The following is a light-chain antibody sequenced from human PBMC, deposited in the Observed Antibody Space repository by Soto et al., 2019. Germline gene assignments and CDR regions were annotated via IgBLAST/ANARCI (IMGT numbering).Light chain of an antibody. CDR1: QSVEKY. Sequence: EVVLTQSPATLSLSPGERAILSCRASQSVEKYLAWYQQKPGQAPRLLIYDTSNRATGIPARFSGSRSETDFTLTISSLEPEDFAVYYCQQRKHWPPLTFGGGTKVEIK. J-gene: IGKJ4*01. V-gene: IGKV3-11*01. CDR2: DTS. CDR3: QQRKHWPPLT.